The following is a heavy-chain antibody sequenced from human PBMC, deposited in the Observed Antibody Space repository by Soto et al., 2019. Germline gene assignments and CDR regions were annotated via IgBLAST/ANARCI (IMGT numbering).Heavy chain of an antibody. V-gene: IGHV1-18*01. CDR1: GYAFTTYG. Sequence: QVHLVQSGAEVKKPGASVKVSCKGSGYAFTTYGITWVRQAPGQGLEWMGWISAHNGNTNYAQKLQGRVTVTRDTSTSTAYMELRSLSSDDTAVYYWARGRYGDYWGQGALVTVSS. D-gene: IGHD1-1*01. J-gene: IGHJ4*02. CDR2: ISAHNGNT. CDR3: ARGRYGDY.